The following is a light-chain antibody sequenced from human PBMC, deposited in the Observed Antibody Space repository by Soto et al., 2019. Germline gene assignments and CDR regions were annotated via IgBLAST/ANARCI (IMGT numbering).Light chain of an antibody. V-gene: IGKV1-39*01. Sequence: DIQMTQSPSSLSASVGDRVTIPCRASQTISRNLNWYQQKPGTAPKLLIYATSSLQSGVPSRFSGSGSWTDFTLAISILQPEDFATYYCQQSDSIPITFGQGTRLEIK. J-gene: IGKJ5*01. CDR3: QQSDSIPIT. CDR2: ATS. CDR1: QTISRN.